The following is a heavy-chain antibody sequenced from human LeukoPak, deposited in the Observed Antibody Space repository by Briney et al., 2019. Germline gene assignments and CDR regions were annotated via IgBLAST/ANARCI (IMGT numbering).Heavy chain of an antibody. Sequence: GASVKVSCKVSGYTLTELSMHWVRQAPGKGLEWMGGFDPEDGETIYAQKFQGRVTMTEDTSTDTAYMELNSLRSEDTAVYYCATVLRYFDWLPKLGAFDIWGQGTMVTVSS. J-gene: IGHJ3*02. D-gene: IGHD3-9*01. CDR2: FDPEDGET. CDR1: GYTLTELS. CDR3: ATVLRYFDWLPKLGAFDI. V-gene: IGHV1-24*01.